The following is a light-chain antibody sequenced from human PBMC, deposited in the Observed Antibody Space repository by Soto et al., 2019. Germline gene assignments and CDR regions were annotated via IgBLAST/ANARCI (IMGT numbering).Light chain of an antibody. Sequence: QSALTQPASVSGSPGKSITISCTGPSSYICAYNFVSWYQQHPGKAPKLMLYDVKIRPSGVSNRFSGSKAGNTASLTISGLQAEDEADYYFTSWTTSTTMLFGGGTQLTFL. J-gene: IGLJ2*01. CDR3: TSWTTSTTML. V-gene: IGLV2-14*03. CDR1: SSYICAYNF. CDR2: DVK.